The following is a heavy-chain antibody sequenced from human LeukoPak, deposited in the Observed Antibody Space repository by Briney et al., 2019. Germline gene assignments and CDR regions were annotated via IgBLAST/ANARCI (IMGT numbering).Heavy chain of an antibody. V-gene: IGHV3-23*01. Sequence: PGGSLRLSRAASGFTFSSYAMSWVRQAPGKGLEWVSAISGSGGSTYYADSVKGRFTISRDNSKNTLYLQMNSLRAEDTAVYYCAKDTILLRYSSGWYDYWGQGTLVTVSS. CDR1: GFTFSSYA. J-gene: IGHJ4*02. D-gene: IGHD6-19*01. CDR3: AKDTILLRYSSGWYDY. CDR2: ISGSGGST.